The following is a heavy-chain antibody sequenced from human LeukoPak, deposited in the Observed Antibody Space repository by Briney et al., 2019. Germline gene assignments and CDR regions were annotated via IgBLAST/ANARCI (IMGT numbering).Heavy chain of an antibody. V-gene: IGHV3-30*04. CDR1: GFTFSSYA. CDR2: ISYDGSNK. CDR3: ARSKVRGTITNNFDY. Sequence: GGSLRLSCAASGFTFSSYAMHWVRQAPGKGLEWVAVISYDGSNKYYADSVKGRFTISRDNSKNTLYLQMNSLRAEDTAVYYCARSKVRGTITNNFDYWGQGTLVTVSS. J-gene: IGHJ4*02. D-gene: IGHD3-10*01.